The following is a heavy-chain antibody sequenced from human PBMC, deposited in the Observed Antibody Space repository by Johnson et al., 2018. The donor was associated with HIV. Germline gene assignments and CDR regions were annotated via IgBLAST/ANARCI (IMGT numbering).Heavy chain of an antibody. Sequence: EVQLVESGGGLVKPGGSLRLSCAASGFTFSNAWMSWVRQAPGKGLELVANIKQDGSEKYYVDSVKGRFTISRDNAKNSLYLQMNSLRAEDTAVYYCARDQLELDAVYAFDIWGQGTMVTVSS. CDR1: GFTFSNAW. CDR2: IKQDGSEK. J-gene: IGHJ3*02. CDR3: ARDQLELDAVYAFDI. D-gene: IGHD1-7*01. V-gene: IGHV3-7*01.